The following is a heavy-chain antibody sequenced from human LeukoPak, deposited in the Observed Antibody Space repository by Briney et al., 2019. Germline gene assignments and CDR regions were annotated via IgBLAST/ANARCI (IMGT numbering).Heavy chain of an antibody. CDR3: ARALYYYGSGSYSWFDP. V-gene: IGHV4-39*07. D-gene: IGHD3-10*01. CDR1: GGSISSSSYY. Sequence: SETLSLTCTVSGGSISSSSYYWGWIRQPPGKGLEWIGSIYHSGSTYYNPSLKSRVTISVDTSKNQFSLKLSSVTAADTAVYYCARALYYYGSGSYSWFDPWGQGTLVTVSS. J-gene: IGHJ5*02. CDR2: IYHSGST.